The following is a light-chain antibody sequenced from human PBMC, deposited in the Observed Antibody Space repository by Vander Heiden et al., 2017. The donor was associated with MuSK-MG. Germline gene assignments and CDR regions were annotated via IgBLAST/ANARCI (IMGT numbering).Light chain of an antibody. V-gene: IGLV2-14*03. CDR1: SSDVGGYDY. Sequence: QSALTQPASVSGSPGQSVTISCTGTSSDVGGYDYVSWYQQHPGKAPKLMIDDVSNRPSGVSNRFSGSKSGNTASLTISGLQAEDEADYFCNSFTISSTQVFGGGTKLTVL. J-gene: IGLJ2*01. CDR3: NSFTISSTQV. CDR2: DVS.